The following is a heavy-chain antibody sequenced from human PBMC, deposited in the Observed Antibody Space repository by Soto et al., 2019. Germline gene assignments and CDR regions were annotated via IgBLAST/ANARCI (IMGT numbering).Heavy chain of an antibody. CDR1: GGSISSYY. J-gene: IGHJ5*01. V-gene: IGHV4-59*01. Sequence: TSATLSLTCPVSGGSISSYYWSWSRQPPGKGLEWIGYIYYSGSTNYNPSLKSRVTISVDTSKNQFSLKLSSVTAADTAVYYCARGSSWFDSWGQGTCVTVSS. D-gene: IGHD2-2*01. CDR2: IYYSGST. CDR3: ARGSSWFDS.